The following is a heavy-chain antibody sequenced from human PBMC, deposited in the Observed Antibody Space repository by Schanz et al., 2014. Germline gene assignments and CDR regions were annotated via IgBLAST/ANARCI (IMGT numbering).Heavy chain of an antibody. Sequence: VQLVESGGGVVRPGRSLRLSCAGSGFSFSGFGMHWVHQAPGKGLEWLSYISRDGTTSYYADSVKGRFTISRDNAKNTLSLQMNSLRAEDTAVYYCAREEGYGYGPGAFDIWGQGTMVTVSS. D-gene: IGHD5-18*01. V-gene: IGHV3-48*04. J-gene: IGHJ3*02. CDR3: AREEGYGYGPGAFDI. CDR2: ISRDGTTS. CDR1: GFSFSGFG.